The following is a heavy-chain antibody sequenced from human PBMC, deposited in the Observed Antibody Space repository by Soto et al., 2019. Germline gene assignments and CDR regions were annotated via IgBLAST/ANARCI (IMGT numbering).Heavy chain of an antibody. CDR1: RYTFTTCG. CDR2: ISTYNGNT. CDR3: ARTNFQPGD. D-gene: IGHD3-3*01. J-gene: IGHJ4*02. V-gene: IGHV1-18*01. Sequence: ASVEACCWSSRYTFTTCGNTGVRQAPGQGLEWMGWISTYNGNTNYAQKLQGRVTMTTDTSTSTAYMELRSLRSDDTAVYYCARTNFQPGDWGQGTLVTVSS.